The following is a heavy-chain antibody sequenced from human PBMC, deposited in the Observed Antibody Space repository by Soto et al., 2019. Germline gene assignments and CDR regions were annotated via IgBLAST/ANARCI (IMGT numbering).Heavy chain of an antibody. D-gene: IGHD2-8*01. Sequence: GESLKISCTGSGYSFTTYWIGWVRQMPGKGLEWVGIIYPGDSDTRYSPSFQGQVTISADKSIGTAYLHWSSLKASDTAMYYCARPIMPALCVFYAFYTLGQGSMVT. CDR3: ARPIMPALCVFYAFYT. J-gene: IGHJ3*02. CDR2: IYPGDSDT. CDR1: GYSFTTYW. V-gene: IGHV5-51*01.